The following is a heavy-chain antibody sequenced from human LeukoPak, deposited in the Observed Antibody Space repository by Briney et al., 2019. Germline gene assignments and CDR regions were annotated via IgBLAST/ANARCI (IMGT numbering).Heavy chain of an antibody. CDR2: IIPIFGTA. Sequence: SVKVSCKASGGTFSSYAISWVRQAPGQGLEWMARIIPIFGTANYAQKFQGRVTITTDESTSTAYMELSSLRSEDTAVYYCARDSGYCSGGSCFDYWGQGTLVTVSS. CDR3: ARDSGYCSGGSCFDY. CDR1: GGTFSSYA. D-gene: IGHD2-15*01. J-gene: IGHJ4*02. V-gene: IGHV1-69*05.